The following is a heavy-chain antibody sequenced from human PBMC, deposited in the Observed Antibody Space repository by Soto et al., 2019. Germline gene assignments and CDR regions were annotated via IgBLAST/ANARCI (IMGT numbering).Heavy chain of an antibody. CDR1: GFTFDDYG. D-gene: IGHD3-3*01. V-gene: IGHV3-20*04. CDR2: INWNGGST. CDR3: ARDQILRDDFWSGYFDGDDY. Sequence: PGGSLRLSCAASGFTFDDYGMSWVRQAPGKGLEWVSGINWNGGSTAYADSVKGRFTISRDNAKNSLYLQMNSLRAEDTAVYYCARDQILRDDFWSGYFDGDDYWGQGTLVTVSS. J-gene: IGHJ4*02.